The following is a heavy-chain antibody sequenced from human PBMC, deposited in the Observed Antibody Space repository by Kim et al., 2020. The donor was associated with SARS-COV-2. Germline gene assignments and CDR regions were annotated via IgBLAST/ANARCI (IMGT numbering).Heavy chain of an antibody. CDR2: IWYDGSNK. Sequence: GGSLRLSCAASGFTFSSYGMHWVRQAPGKGLEWVAVIWYDGSNKYYADSVKGRFTISRDNSKNTLYLQMNSLRAEDTAVYYCARDPQLAYGYLLTDWYFDLWGRGTLVTVSS. CDR3: ARDPQLAYGYLLTDWYFDL. J-gene: IGHJ2*01. D-gene: IGHD5-18*01. CDR1: GFTFSSYG. V-gene: IGHV3-33*01.